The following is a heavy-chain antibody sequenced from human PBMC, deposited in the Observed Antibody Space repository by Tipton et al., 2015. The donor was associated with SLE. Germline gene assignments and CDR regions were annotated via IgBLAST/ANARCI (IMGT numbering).Heavy chain of an antibody. J-gene: IGHJ5*02. V-gene: IGHV4-39*07. Sequence: TLSLTCTVSSGSLSSSDYNWGWIRQPPGKGLEWIGSISYGGSTVYKPSLKSRVTISLDTSKNQFSLRLSSVTAADTAVYYCARELSGYGFWFDPWGQGTLVTVSS. CDR1: SGSLSSSDYN. D-gene: IGHD6-25*01. CDR2: ISYGGST. CDR3: ARELSGYGFWFDP.